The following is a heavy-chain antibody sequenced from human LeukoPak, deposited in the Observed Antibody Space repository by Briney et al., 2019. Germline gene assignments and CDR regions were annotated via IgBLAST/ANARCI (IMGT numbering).Heavy chain of an antibody. CDR3: ARQGDGHKNCFDK. Sequence: SETLSLTCTVSRGSVSSSSYYWGWIRQPPGKGLEWLGSILYSGSTYYNPSLKSRVTLSVDMSKNQFSLNLSSVTAADTAVYYCARQGDGHKNCFDKWGQGTLVTVSS. V-gene: IGHV4-39*01. J-gene: IGHJ4*02. D-gene: IGHD5-24*01. CDR1: RGSVSSSSYY. CDR2: ILYSGST.